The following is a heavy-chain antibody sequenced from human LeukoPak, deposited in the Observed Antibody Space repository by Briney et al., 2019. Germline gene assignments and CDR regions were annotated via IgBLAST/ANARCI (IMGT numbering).Heavy chain of an antibody. CDR3: ARGLSIAAASNAFDI. CDR2: ISGSGGST. J-gene: IGHJ3*02. Sequence: GGSLRLSCAASGFTFSSYAMSWVRQAPGKGLEWVSAISGSGGSTYYADSVKGRFTISRDNAKNSLYLQMNSLRVEDTAVYYCARGLSIAAASNAFDIWGQGTMVTVSS. CDR1: GFTFSSYA. V-gene: IGHV3-23*01. D-gene: IGHD6-13*01.